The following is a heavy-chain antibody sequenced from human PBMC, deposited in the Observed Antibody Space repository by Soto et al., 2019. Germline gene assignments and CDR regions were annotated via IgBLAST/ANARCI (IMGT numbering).Heavy chain of an antibody. J-gene: IGHJ4*02. V-gene: IGHV3-74*01. CDR1: GFAFSTYW. CDR3: ARVSESWVVRHFDY. D-gene: IGHD2-2*01. CDR2: INSDGSSI. Sequence: PGGSLRLSCAASGFAFSTYWMHWVRQAPGKGLVWVSRINSDGSSISYADSVKGRFTISRDNAKNTLYLQMNSLRAEDTAVYYCARVSESWVVRHFDYWGQGTLVTVSS.